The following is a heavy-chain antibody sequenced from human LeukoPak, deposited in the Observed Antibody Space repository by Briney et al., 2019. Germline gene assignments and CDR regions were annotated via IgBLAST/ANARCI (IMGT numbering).Heavy chain of an antibody. CDR1: GYSFTSYW. Sequence: GQSLSISCKGSGYSFTSYWIGWVREMPGKGLEWMGIIYPGDSDTRYSPSFQGQVPISADKSISTAYLQWSSLKASDTAMYYCARRKITFGGGPTPFDLWGQGTLVPVSS. CDR2: IYPGDSDT. CDR3: ARRKITFGGGPTPFDL. V-gene: IGHV5-51*01. J-gene: IGHJ5*02. D-gene: IGHD3-16*01.